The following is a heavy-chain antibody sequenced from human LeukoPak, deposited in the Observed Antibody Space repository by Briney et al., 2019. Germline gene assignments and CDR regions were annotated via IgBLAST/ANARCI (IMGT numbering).Heavy chain of an antibody. CDR2: IYPGDSDT. D-gene: IGHD3-10*01. CDR3: ARHGSGSSYYYYMDV. J-gene: IGHJ6*03. Sequence: GESLKISCKGSGYSFTSYWIGWVRQMPGKGLEWMGIIYPGDSDTRYSPSFQGQVTISADKSISTAYLQWSSLKASDTAVYYCARHGSGSSYYYYMDVWGKGTTVTVS. V-gene: IGHV5-51*01. CDR1: GYSFTSYW.